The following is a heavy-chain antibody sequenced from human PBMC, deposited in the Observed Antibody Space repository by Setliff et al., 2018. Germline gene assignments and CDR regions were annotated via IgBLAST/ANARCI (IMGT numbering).Heavy chain of an antibody. CDR3: ARGYCSGGSCADFDY. J-gene: IGHJ4*02. V-gene: IGHV7-4-1*02. CDR2: INTNTGSP. CDR1: GYTFTTYA. Sequence: ASVKVSCKASGYTFTTYAMSWMRQAPGQGLEWMGWINTNTGSPSYAQGFTGRFVFSLDTSVSTAYLQISSVEAEDTAVYYCARGYCSGGSCADFDYWGQGTLVTVSS. D-gene: IGHD2-15*01.